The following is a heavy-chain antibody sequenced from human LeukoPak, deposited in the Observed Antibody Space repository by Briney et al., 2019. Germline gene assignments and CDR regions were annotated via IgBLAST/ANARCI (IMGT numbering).Heavy chain of an antibody. J-gene: IGHJ4*02. D-gene: IGHD7-27*01. CDR2: IFKSGTT. V-gene: IGHV3-66*01. CDR1: GFTVSSNY. CDR3: ARENWGASDC. Sequence: GGSLRLSCAASGFTVSSNYKSWVRQAPGKGLEWVSAIFKSGTTYYADSVKDRFTISRDNSKNTLYLQMNSLRAEDTAVYYCARENWGASDCWGQGTLVTVSS.